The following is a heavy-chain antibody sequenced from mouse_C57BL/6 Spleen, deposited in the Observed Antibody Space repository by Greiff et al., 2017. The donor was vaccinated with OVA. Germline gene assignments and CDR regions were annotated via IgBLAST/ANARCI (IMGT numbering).Heavy chain of an antibody. CDR1: GYTFTSYW. D-gene: IGHD2-4*01. Sequence: QVQLQQPGTELVKPGASVKLSCKASGYTFTSYWMHWVKQRPGQGLEWIGNINPRNGGTNYNEKFKSKATLTADKSSSTAYMQLSSLTSEDSAVYYCARGRMITIGYYAMDYWGQGTSVTVSS. V-gene: IGHV1-53*01. CDR3: ARGRMITIGYYAMDY. J-gene: IGHJ4*01. CDR2: INPRNGGT.